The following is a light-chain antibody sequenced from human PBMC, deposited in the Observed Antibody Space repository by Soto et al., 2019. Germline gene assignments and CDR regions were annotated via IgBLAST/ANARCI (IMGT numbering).Light chain of an antibody. CDR2: DAS. CDR3: QQRSNWPIT. J-gene: IGKJ5*01. CDR1: RSVTIF. V-gene: IGKV3-11*01. Sequence: EIVLTQSPATLSLSPGERATLSCRAGRSVTIFLAWYQQKPGQAPRLLIYDASNRATGVPARFGGSGSGTDFTLTITSLEPEDSAVYYCQQRSNWPITFGQGTRLEIK.